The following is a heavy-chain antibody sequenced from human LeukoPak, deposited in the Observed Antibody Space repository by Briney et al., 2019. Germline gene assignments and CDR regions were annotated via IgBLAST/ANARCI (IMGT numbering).Heavy chain of an antibody. CDR3: ARGGQGYQPLFDY. D-gene: IGHD2-2*01. J-gene: IGHJ4*02. V-gene: IGHV4-59*08. Sequence: SETLSLTCAVSGGSISSYYWSWIRQPPGKGLEWIGYINYSGSTNYNPSLKSRVTISVDTSKNQFSLKLSSVTAADTAVYYCARGGQGYQPLFDYWGQGTLVTVSS. CDR1: GGSISSYY. CDR2: INYSGST.